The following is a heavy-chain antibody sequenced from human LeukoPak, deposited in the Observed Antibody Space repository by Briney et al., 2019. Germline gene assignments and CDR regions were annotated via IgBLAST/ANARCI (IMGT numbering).Heavy chain of an antibody. CDR2: ISPPDSDT. Sequence: GESLKISCKGSGYSFTNYWIGWVRQMPGKGLEWMGIISPPDSDTRYSPSFQGQVTISVDKSISTAFLQWSSLKASDTAMYYCARRYTLSSPDDYWGQGTLVTVSS. CDR3: ARRYTLSSPDDY. D-gene: IGHD1-14*01. CDR1: GYSFTNYW. V-gene: IGHV5-51*01. J-gene: IGHJ4*02.